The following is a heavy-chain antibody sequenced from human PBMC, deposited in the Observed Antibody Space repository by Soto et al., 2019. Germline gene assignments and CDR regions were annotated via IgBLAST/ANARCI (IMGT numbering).Heavy chain of an antibody. Sequence: EVQLVESGGGLVQPGGSLRVSCAASGFSFSSYSMNWVRQAPGKGREWVSYISSSSRTIYYADSVKARFTISRDNAKNSLYLQMNSVRDEDTGVYYCAKDRSSTMYAMDVWGQGTTVTVSS. V-gene: IGHV3-48*02. CDR2: ISSSSRTI. D-gene: IGHD2-2*01. CDR1: GFSFSSYS. CDR3: AKDRSSTMYAMDV. J-gene: IGHJ6*02.